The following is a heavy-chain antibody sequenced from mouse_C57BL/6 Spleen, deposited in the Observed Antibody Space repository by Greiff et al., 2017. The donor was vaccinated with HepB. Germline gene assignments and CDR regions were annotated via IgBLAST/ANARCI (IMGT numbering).Heavy chain of an antibody. D-gene: IGHD1-1*01. J-gene: IGHJ4*01. CDR3: ARELDYGSRAYAMDY. CDR2: ISSGSSTI. V-gene: IGHV5-17*01. CDR1: GFTFSDYG. Sequence: EVHLVESGGGLVKPGGSLKLSCAASGFTFSDYGMHWVRQAPEKGLEWVAYISSGSSTIYYADTVKGRFTISRDNAKNTLFLQMTSLRSEDTAMYYCARELDYGSRAYAMDYWGQGTSVTVSS.